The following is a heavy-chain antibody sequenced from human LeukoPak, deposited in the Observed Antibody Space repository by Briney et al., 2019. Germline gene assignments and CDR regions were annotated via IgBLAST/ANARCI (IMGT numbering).Heavy chain of an antibody. V-gene: IGHV5-51*01. J-gene: IGHJ4*02. D-gene: IGHD2-21*02. Sequence: GESLKISCKGFGYRFTNYWIGWVRQMPGKGLELMGIIYPGDSDTRYSPSFQGQVTISADKSISTASLQWSSLKASDTAMYYCARHISDCGGDCPFDSWGQGTLVTVSS. CDR3: ARHISDCGGDCPFDS. CDR2: IYPGDSDT. CDR1: GYRFTNYW.